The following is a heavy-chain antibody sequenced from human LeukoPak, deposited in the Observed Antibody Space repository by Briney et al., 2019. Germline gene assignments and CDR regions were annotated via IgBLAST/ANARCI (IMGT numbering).Heavy chain of an antibody. CDR1: GITLSNYG. V-gene: IGHV3-23*01. J-gene: IGHJ4*02. CDR3: AKRGIVIRAVIIIGFHKEAYYFDY. D-gene: IGHD3-10*01. CDR2: ISERGGST. Sequence: GGSLRLSCVVSGITLSNYGMSWVRQAPGKGLEWVSGISERGGSTNYADSVKGRFIVSRDTSKNTVYLQMNSLRVEDTAVYFCAKRGIVIRAVIIIGFHKEAYYFDYWGQGILVTVSS.